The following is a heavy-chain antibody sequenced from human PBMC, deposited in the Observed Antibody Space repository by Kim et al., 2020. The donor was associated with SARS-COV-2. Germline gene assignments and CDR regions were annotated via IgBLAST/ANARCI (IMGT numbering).Heavy chain of an antibody. CDR1: GFTFISYS. D-gene: IGHD4-4*01. CDR3: AKDLGRGSNHAFDF. CDR2: IFDSNYI. J-gene: IGHJ3*01. V-gene: IGHV3-21*01. Sequence: GGSLRLSCAASGFTFISYSMNWVRQAPGKGLEWVSSIFDSNYIRYADSVNDRFTISRDNDKNLLYLQMTNLRADDTAMYYCAKDLGRGSNHAFDFWGQGTMVTVSS.